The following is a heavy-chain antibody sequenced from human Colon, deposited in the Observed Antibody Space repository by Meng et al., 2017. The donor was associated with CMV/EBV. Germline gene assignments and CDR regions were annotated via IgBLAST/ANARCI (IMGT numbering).Heavy chain of an antibody. CDR1: GFTFSNYW. CDR2: INEDGTEK. V-gene: IGHV3-7*03. Sequence: GESLKISCVASGFTFSNYWISWVRQAPEKGLEWVANINEDGTEKYYVDSVRGRFTTSRDNAHNSLYLQMHSLRAEDTAVYYCARGAYCSGGSCSGRYGMDVWGQGTTVTSP. J-gene: IGHJ6*02. CDR3: ARGAYCSGGSCSGRYGMDV. D-gene: IGHD2-15*01.